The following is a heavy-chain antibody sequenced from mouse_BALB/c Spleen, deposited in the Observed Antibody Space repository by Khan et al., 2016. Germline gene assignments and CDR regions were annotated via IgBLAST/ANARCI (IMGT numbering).Heavy chain of an antibody. D-gene: IGHD1-2*01. Sequence: EVKLLESGGGLVQPGGSLKLSCAASGFDFSRYWMSWVRQAPGKGLEWIGEINPDSSTINYTPSLKDKFIISRDNAKNTLYLQMSKVRPEDTAIFYGARLRCFGYMNYWGQGTTLAVSS. J-gene: IGHJ2*01. CDR3: ARLRCFGYMNY. CDR1: GFDFSRYW. V-gene: IGHV4-1*02. CDR2: INPDSSTI.